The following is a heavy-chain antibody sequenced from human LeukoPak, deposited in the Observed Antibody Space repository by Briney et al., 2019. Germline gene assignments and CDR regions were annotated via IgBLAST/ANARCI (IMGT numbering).Heavy chain of an antibody. CDR3: ARDLKRRVYYDSSGSDDAFDI. CDR1: GFTFSSYS. J-gene: IGHJ3*02. Sequence: PGGSLRLSCAASGFTFSSYSMNWVRQAPRKGLEWVSSISSSSSYIYYADSVKGRFTISRDNAKNSLYLQMNSLRAEDTAVYYCARDLKRRVYYDSSGSDDAFDIWGQGTMVTVSS. V-gene: IGHV3-21*01. D-gene: IGHD3-22*01. CDR2: ISSSSSYI.